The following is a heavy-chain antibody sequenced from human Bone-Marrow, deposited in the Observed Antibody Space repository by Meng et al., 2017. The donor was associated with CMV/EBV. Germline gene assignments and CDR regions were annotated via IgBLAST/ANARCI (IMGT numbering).Heavy chain of an antibody. CDR1: GFTFSSYA. J-gene: IGHJ4*02. CDR3: ARDPDHSHGGSGRCLDY. Sequence: GGSLRLSCAASGFTFSSYAMSWVRQAPGKGLEWVSVIYSGGSSTYYADSVKGRFTVSRDNAKNSLYLQMNSLRAEDTAIYYCARDPDHSHGGSGRCLDYWGQGTLVTVSS. CDR2: IYSGGSST. D-gene: IGHD3-10*01. V-gene: IGHV3-23*03.